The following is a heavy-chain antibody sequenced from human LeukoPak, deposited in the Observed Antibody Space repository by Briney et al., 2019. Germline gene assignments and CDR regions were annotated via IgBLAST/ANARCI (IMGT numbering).Heavy chain of an antibody. Sequence: SETLSLTCAVYGGSFSGYYWSWIRQPPGKGLEWVGEINHSGSTNYNPSLRSRVTISVDSSKNQVSLMLNSVTAADTAVYYCARGYYSNWFDPWGQGTLVTVSS. V-gene: IGHV4-34*01. CDR2: INHSGST. D-gene: IGHD4-11*01. CDR1: GGSFSGYY. CDR3: ARGYYSNWFDP. J-gene: IGHJ5*02.